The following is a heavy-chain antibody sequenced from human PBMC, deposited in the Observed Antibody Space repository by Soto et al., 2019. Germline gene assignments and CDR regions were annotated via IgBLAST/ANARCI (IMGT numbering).Heavy chain of an antibody. J-gene: IGHJ6*03. CDR3: AVDYYYMDV. V-gene: IGHV3-48*01. Sequence: GGSLRLSCAASGISFSTYAVNWVRQAPGKGLEWVSYISSGSSTIYYAESVKGRFTISRDNAKKSLFLQMNSLRAEDTAVYYCAVDYYYMDVWGKGPTVTVSS. CDR2: ISSGSSTI. CDR1: GISFSTYA.